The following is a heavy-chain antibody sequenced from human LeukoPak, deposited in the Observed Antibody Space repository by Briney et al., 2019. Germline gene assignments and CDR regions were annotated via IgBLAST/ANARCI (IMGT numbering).Heavy chain of an antibody. D-gene: IGHD5-12*01. CDR1: GGSISSSNW. V-gene: IGHV4-4*02. CDR3: ASSGYAPKLAFDI. J-gene: IGHJ3*02. CDR2: IYHSGST. Sequence: SGTLSLTCAVSGGSISSSNWWSWVRQPPGKGLEWIGEIYHSGSTNYNPSLKSRVTISVDTSKNQFSLKLSSVTAADTAVYYCASSGYAPKLAFDIWGQGTMVTVSS.